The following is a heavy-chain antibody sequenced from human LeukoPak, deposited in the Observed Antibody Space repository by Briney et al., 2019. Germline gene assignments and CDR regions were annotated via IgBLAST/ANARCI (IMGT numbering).Heavy chain of an antibody. V-gene: IGHV1-18*01. CDR3: ARGGRLRYFDRSQLYPDDAFDI. J-gene: IGHJ3*02. CDR1: GYTFTSYG. Sequence: ASVKVSCKASGYTFTSYGISWVRQAPGQGLEWMGLISAYNGNTNYAQKLQGRVTMTTDTSTSTAYMELRSLRSDDTAVYYCARGGRLRYFDRSQLYPDDAFDIWGQGTMATVSS. CDR2: ISAYNGNT. D-gene: IGHD3-9*01.